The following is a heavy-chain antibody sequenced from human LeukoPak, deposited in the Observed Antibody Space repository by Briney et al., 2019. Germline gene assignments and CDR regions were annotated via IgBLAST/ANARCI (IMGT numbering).Heavy chain of an antibody. J-gene: IGHJ3*02. CDR3: ARDLAVRDWNTDAFDI. D-gene: IGHD1/OR15-1a*01. Sequence: GGSLRLSCAASGFTFSSYAMSWVRQAPGKGLEWVSAISGSGGSTYYADSVKGRFTISRDNSKNTLYLQMNSLRAEDTAVYYCARDLAVRDWNTDAFDIWGQGTMVTVSS. V-gene: IGHV3-23*01. CDR2: ISGSGGST. CDR1: GFTFSSYA.